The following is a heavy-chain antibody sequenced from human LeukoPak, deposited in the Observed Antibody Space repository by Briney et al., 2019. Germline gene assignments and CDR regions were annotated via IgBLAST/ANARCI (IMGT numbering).Heavy chain of an antibody. D-gene: IGHD5-18*01. CDR1: GGSISSYY. CDR2: IYYSGST. CDR3: ARGVTRDYYYYMDV. Sequence: SETLSLTCTVSGGSISSYYWSWIRQPPGKGLEWIGYIYYSGSTNYNPSLKSRVTISVDTSKNQFSLKLSSVTAADTAVFHCARGVTRDYYYYMDVWGKGTTVTVSS. J-gene: IGHJ6*03. V-gene: IGHV4-59*01.